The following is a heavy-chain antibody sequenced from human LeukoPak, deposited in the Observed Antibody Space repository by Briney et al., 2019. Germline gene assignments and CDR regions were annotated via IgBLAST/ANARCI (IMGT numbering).Heavy chain of an antibody. Sequence: GASVKVSCKASGYTFTSYGISWVRQAPGQGLEWMGWISAYNGNTNYAQKLQGRVTMTTDTSTSTAYMELRSLRSDDTAVYYCARGFDYYDSSGYLGYWGQGTLVTVSS. D-gene: IGHD3-22*01. CDR3: ARGFDYYDSSGYLGY. J-gene: IGHJ4*02. CDR2: ISAYNGNT. CDR1: GYTFTSYG. V-gene: IGHV1-18*01.